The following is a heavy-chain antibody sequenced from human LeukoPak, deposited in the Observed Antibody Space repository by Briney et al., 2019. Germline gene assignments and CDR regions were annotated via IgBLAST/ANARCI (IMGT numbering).Heavy chain of an antibody. CDR1: GYTLTELS. CDR3: ATSPLGIYYDSSGPFDY. CDR2: FDPEDGET. D-gene: IGHD3-22*01. J-gene: IGHJ4*02. V-gene: IGHV1-24*01. Sequence: ASVKVSCKVSGYTLTELSMHWVRQAPGKGLEWMGGFDPEDGETIYAQKFQSRVTMTEDTSTDTAYMELSSLRSEDTAVYYCATSPLGIYYDSSGPFDYWGQGTLVTVSS.